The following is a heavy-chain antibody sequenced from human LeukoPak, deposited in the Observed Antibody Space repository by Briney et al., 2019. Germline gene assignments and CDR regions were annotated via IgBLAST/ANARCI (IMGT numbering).Heavy chain of an antibody. V-gene: IGHV3-9*01. Sequence: PGGSLRLSCAASGFTFDDYAMHWVRQALGKGLEWASGISWNSGSIGYADSVKGRFTISRDNAKNSLYLQMNSLRAEDTALYYCAKDLIRGMDVWGQGTTVTVSS. J-gene: IGHJ6*02. CDR2: ISWNSGSI. CDR1: GFTFDDYA. D-gene: IGHD3-16*01. CDR3: AKDLIRGMDV.